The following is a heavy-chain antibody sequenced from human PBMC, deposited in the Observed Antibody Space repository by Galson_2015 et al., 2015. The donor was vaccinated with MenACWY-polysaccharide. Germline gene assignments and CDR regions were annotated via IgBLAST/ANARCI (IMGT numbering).Heavy chain of an antibody. V-gene: IGHV3-23*01. CDR1: GFTFSNNA. J-gene: IGHJ6*02. CDR3: AKPRDGFIDYYYGMDV. Sequence: SLRLSCAASGFTFSNNAMGWVRQAPGKGLEWVSGISASGAGAYYADSVKGRFTISRDNSKNTLYLQMNSLRAEDTAAYYCAKPRDGFIDYYYGMDVWGQGTTVTVSS. D-gene: IGHD3-10*01. CDR2: ISASGAGA.